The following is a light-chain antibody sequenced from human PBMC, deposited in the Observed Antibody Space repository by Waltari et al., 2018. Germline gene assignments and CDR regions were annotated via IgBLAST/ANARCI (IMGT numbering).Light chain of an antibody. Sequence: QSALTQPASVSVSPGPSITVSCTGPSSAVGRYNLVSWYQQHPGKAPKLLIFEVSQLPSGISNRFSGSKSGNTASLTVSGLQAEDGADYYCSSYAGNRSVVFGGGTKLTVL. CDR2: EVS. J-gene: IGLJ2*01. CDR1: SSAVGRYNL. V-gene: IGLV2-23*02. CDR3: SSYAGNRSVV.